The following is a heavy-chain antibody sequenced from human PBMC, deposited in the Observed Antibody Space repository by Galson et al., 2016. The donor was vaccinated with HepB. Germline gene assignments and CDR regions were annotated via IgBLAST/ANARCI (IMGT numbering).Heavy chain of an antibody. CDR1: GYTFNTYD. Sequence: SVKVSCKASGYTFNTYDMHWVRQAPGQGLEWMGWINADKGNTKYSEKLQGRVTITRDTTASTAYMELSSLTSEDTAVYYCARGYSGYAYWGQGTLVTVSS. J-gene: IGHJ4*02. V-gene: IGHV1-3*01. CDR2: INADKGNT. CDR3: ARGYSGYAY. D-gene: IGHD5-12*01.